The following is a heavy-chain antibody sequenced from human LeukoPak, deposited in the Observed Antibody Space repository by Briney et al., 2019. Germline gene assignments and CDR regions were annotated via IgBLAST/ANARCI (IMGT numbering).Heavy chain of an antibody. CDR3: ARRYYGSGSYYSLPFDY. CDR1: GGSISSSSYY. V-gene: IGHV4-39*01. CDR2: IYYSGST. J-gene: IGHJ4*02. D-gene: IGHD3-10*01. Sequence: SETLSLTCTVSGGSISSSSYYWGWIRQPPGKGLEWIGSIYYSGSTHYNPSLKSRVTISVDTSKNQFSLKLSSVTAADTAVYYCARRYYGSGSYYSLPFDYWGQGTLVTVSS.